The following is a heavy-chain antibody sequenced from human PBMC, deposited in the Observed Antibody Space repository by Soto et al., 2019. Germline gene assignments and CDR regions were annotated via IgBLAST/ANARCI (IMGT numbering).Heavy chain of an antibody. Sequence: QVQLQESGPGLVKPSETLSLTCTVSGASISSYDWSWIRQPPGKGLEWIGYIYYSGSTNYNPSLKSRVTISPDTSKNQCSLKVTSLTAADTAVYYCARRKAGATLNTWFDPWGQGTLVTVSS. D-gene: IGHD1-26*01. CDR1: GASISSYD. CDR2: IYYSGST. V-gene: IGHV4-59*08. CDR3: ARRKAGATLNTWFDP. J-gene: IGHJ5*02.